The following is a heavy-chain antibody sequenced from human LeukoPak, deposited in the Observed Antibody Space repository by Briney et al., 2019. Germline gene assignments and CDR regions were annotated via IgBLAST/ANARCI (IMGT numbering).Heavy chain of an antibody. CDR3: ARTQQWLATGGWYWFDP. Sequence: PGGSLRLSCAASGFDFGRFAMFWLRQAPGKGLEHLSAISSNGVSTYYADSVKGRFTISRDNSKNTLYLQMGSLRDEDMAVYYCARTQQWLATGGWYWFDPWGQGTQVTVSS. D-gene: IGHD6-19*01. J-gene: IGHJ5*02. CDR2: ISSNGVST. V-gene: IGHV3-64*02. CDR1: GFDFGRFA.